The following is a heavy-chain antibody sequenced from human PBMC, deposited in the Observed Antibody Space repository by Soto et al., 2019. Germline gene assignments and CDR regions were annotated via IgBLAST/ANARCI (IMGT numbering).Heavy chain of an antibody. CDR2: ISYDGSNK. D-gene: IGHD2-8*01. CDR3: ASDRNGYYYYYGMDV. J-gene: IGHJ6*02. CDR1: GFTFSSYA. Sequence: QVQLVESGGGVVQPGRSLRLSCAASGFTFSSYAMHWVRQAPGKGLEWVAVISYDGSNKYYADSVKGRFTISRDNSKNTLYLQMNSLRAEDTAVYYCASDRNGYYYYYGMDVWGQGTTVTVSS. V-gene: IGHV3-30-3*01.